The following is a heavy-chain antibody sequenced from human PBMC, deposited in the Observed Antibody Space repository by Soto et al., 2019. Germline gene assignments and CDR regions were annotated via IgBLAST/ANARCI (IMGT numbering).Heavy chain of an antibody. CDR1: GYSFSSYW. CDR2: IYPGDSDT. V-gene: IGHV5-51*01. CDR3: ARQGDGSSGLVKPHLKHYYYYGMDV. D-gene: IGHD1-26*01. Sequence: PGESLKISCKGSGYSFSSYWIAWVRQMPGKGLEWMGIIYPGDSDTRYSPSFQGQVTISADKSTSTAYLQWSSLKASDTAMFYCARQGDGSSGLVKPHLKHYYYYGMDVWGQGTTVTVSS. J-gene: IGHJ6*02.